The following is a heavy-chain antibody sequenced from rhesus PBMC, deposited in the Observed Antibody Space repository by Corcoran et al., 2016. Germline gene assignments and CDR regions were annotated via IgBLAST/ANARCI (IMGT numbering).Heavy chain of an antibody. J-gene: IGHJ4*01. CDR3: ATEWADTAGTVLYY. D-gene: IGHD5-24*01. CDR1: GYTFTDYY. V-gene: IGHV1-111*02. Sequence: EVQLVQSGAEVKKPGASVKISCKASGYTFTDYYLHWVRQAPGKGLEWMGRVDPEDGEAIHAQKYQGRVTITADTSTDTDYMELSSLRSEDTAVYYCATEWADTAGTVLYYWGQGVLVTVSS. CDR2: VDPEDGEA.